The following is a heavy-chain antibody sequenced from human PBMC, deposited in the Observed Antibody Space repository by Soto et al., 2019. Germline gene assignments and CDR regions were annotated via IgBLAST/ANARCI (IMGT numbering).Heavy chain of an antibody. CDR2: ISYSGST. CDR3: VGPAPRTRYSYGYS. Sequence: SQTLSLTCTLSGCSISSSSYYWGWIRQPPGKGLEWIGRISYSGSTYYNPSLKSRVTISVDTSKNQFSLKLSSVIAADTAVYYCVGPAPRTRYSYGYSWGQGTLVTVSS. V-gene: IGHV4-39*01. D-gene: IGHD5-18*01. J-gene: IGHJ4*02. CDR1: GCSISSSSYY.